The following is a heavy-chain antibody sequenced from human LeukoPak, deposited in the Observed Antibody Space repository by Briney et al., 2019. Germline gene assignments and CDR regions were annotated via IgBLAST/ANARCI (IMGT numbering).Heavy chain of an antibody. V-gene: IGHV5-10-1*01. CDR3: AVQWCDY. Sequence: GESPKISCKGSGCSFINYWINGVRQVPGKGLEGMGRIDPNDSYTNYSPSFQGHVTMSVDKSTSTAYLQWSSLRASDTAMYYCAVQWCDYWGQGTLVTVSS. CDR2: IDPNDSYT. J-gene: IGHJ4*02. D-gene: IGHD2-8*01. CDR1: GCSFINYW.